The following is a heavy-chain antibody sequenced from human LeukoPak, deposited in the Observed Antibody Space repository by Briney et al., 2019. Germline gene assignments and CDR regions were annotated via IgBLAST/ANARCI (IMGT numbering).Heavy chain of an antibody. CDR1: GFTFSSYS. Sequence: GSLRLSCAASGFTFSSYSMNWVRQAPGKGLEWVSYISSSSSTIYYADSVKGRFTNSRDNAKNSLYLQMNSLRAEDTAVYYCARSGFLEWLLPTDDYYYYGMDVWGQGTTVTVSS. CDR2: ISSSSSTI. D-gene: IGHD3-3*01. V-gene: IGHV3-48*01. CDR3: ARSGFLEWLLPTDDYYYYGMDV. J-gene: IGHJ6*02.